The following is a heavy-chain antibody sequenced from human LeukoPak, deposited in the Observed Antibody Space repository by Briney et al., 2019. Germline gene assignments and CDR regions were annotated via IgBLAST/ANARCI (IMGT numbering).Heavy chain of an antibody. D-gene: IGHD4-17*01. CDR3: ATVHGDDRWFDP. Sequence: ASVKVSCKVSGYTLTKLSMHWVRQAPGKGREWMGGFDPEDGETIYAQKFQGRVTMTEDTSTDTAYMELSSLRSEDTAVYYCATVHGDDRWFDPWGQGTLVTVSS. J-gene: IGHJ5*02. V-gene: IGHV1-24*01. CDR1: GYTLTKLS. CDR2: FDPEDGET.